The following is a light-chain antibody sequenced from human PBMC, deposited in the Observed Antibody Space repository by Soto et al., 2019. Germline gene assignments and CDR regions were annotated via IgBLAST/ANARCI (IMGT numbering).Light chain of an antibody. CDR2: KAS. CDR3: QQYNSFSRT. V-gene: IGKV1-5*03. CDR1: QHICSW. Sequence: DIQLTQSPSALSASVGDRFTITFRSSQHICSWLGLYQQEPGKAPKLLIYKASSLESGVPSRFSGGGSGTEFTLTISSLQPDDFATYYCQQYNSFSRTFGQGTKVDTK. J-gene: IGKJ1*01.